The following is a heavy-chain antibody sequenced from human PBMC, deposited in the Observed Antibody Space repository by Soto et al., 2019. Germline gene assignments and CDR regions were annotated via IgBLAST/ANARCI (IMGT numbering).Heavy chain of an antibody. CDR1: EFTFSNYA. J-gene: IGHJ4*02. V-gene: IGHV3-30*03. D-gene: IGHD4-17*01. Sequence: PGGSLRLSCAASEFTFSNYAMHWVRQAPGKGLQWLAVISYDGNNKYYADSVEGRFTISRDNSKNTVYLQMNSLRLEDTAVYYCARGPSYSDSYFDHWGKGTLVPVSS. CDR2: ISYDGNNK. CDR3: ARGPSYSDSYFDH.